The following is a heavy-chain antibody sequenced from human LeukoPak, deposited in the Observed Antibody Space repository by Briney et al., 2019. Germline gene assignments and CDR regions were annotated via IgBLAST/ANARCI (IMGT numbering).Heavy chain of an antibody. V-gene: IGHV1-8*02. D-gene: IGHD6-13*01. Sequence: ASVKVSCTASGYTFTGYYMHWVRQATGQGLEWMGWMNPNSGNTGYAQKFQGRVTMTRNTSISTAYMELSSLRSEDTAVYYCARARFIGRRFIAAAGTKKYYFDYWGQGTLVTVSS. J-gene: IGHJ4*02. CDR2: MNPNSGNT. CDR3: ARARFIGRRFIAAAGTKKYYFDY. CDR1: GYTFTGYY.